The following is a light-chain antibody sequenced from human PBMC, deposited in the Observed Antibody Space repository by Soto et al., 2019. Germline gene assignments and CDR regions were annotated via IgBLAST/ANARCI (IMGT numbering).Light chain of an antibody. V-gene: IGKV1-5*01. Sequence: DIQMTQSPSTLSASVGDRVTITCRASQSISGRLAWYQQKPGKAPNLLIYDASSLEGGVPSRFSGSGSGTDFTLTISNLQPEDFATYYCLQDYNYPYTFGQGTKVDIK. J-gene: IGKJ2*01. CDR3: LQDYNYPYT. CDR2: DAS. CDR1: QSISGR.